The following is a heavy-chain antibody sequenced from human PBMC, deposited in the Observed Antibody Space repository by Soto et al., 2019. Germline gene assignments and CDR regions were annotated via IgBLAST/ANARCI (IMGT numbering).Heavy chain of an antibody. CDR3: ASEPRIVGAPNPFDY. CDR2: IYYSGST. CDR1: GGSISSGGYY. Sequence: QVQLQESGPGLVKPSQTLSLTCTVSGGSISSGGYYWSWIRQHPGKGLEWIGYIYYSGSTYYNPSLKGRVTISVDTSKNQFSLKLSSVTAADTAVYYGASEPRIVGAPNPFDYWGQGTLVTVSS. D-gene: IGHD1-26*01. V-gene: IGHV4-31*03. J-gene: IGHJ4*02.